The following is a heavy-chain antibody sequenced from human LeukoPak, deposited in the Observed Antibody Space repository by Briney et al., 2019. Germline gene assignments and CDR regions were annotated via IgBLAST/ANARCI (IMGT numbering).Heavy chain of an antibody. CDR2: IIPILGIA. J-gene: IGHJ6*02. D-gene: IGHD3-9*01. CDR3: ARKYYDILTGYYNVDYYYGMDV. Sequence: SSVKVSCKASGGTFSSYAISWVRQAPGQGLEWMGRIIPILGIANYAQRFQGRVTITADKSTSTAYMELSSLRSEDTAVYYCARKYYDILTGYYNVDYYYGMDVWGQGTTVTVSS. CDR1: GGTFSSYA. V-gene: IGHV1-69*04.